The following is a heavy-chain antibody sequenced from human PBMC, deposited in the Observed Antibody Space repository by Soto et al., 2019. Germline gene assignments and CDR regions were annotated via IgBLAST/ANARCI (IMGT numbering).Heavy chain of an antibody. CDR3: ARDSKGLWFGALLHAFDI. Sequence: ASVKVSCKASGYTFTSYGISWVRQAPGQGLEWMGWISAYNGNTNYAQKLQGRVTMTTDTSTSTAYMELRSLRSDDTAVYYCARDSKGLWFGALLHAFDIWGQGTMVTVSS. CDR2: ISAYNGNT. D-gene: IGHD3-10*01. CDR1: GYTFTSYG. V-gene: IGHV1-18*01. J-gene: IGHJ3*02.